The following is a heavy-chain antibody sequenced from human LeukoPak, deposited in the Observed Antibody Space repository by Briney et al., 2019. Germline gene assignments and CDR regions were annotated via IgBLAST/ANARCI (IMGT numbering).Heavy chain of an antibody. CDR3: AKGSAGGRPYYFDY. V-gene: IGHV3-30*18. Sequence: GGSLRLSCAPSGFTFSRHGMHWVRQAPGKGLEWVAIISNDGSRKYYGHSVEGRFTISRDNSKNTLYLQMDSLRAEDTAVYYCAKGSAGGRPYYFDYWGQGTLVPVSS. CDR1: GFTFSRHG. J-gene: IGHJ4*02. CDR2: ISNDGSRK. D-gene: IGHD6-13*01.